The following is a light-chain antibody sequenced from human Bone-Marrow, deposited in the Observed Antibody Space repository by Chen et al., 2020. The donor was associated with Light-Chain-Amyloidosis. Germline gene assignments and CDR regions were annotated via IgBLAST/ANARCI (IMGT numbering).Light chain of an antibody. V-gene: IGLV3-21*02. CDR2: DDS. CDR3: QVWDRSSDRPV. Sequence: SYVLTQPSSASVASGQTATSACGGNNFGSTSVHWYQQTPGQAPLLVVYDDSDRPSGIPERLSGSNSGNTATLTISRVEAGDEADYYCQVWDRSSDRPVFGGGTKLTVL. CDR1: NFGSTS. J-gene: IGLJ3*02.